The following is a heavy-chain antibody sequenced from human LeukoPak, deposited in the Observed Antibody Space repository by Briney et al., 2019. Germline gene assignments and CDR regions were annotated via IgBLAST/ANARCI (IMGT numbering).Heavy chain of an antibody. V-gene: IGHV3-30*18. D-gene: IGHD2/OR15-2a*01. CDR2: ISYDGSNK. J-gene: IGHJ3*02. CDR1: GFTFSSYG. CDR3: AKFLAGRPRLPRVSDAFDI. Sequence: PGVSLRLSCAASGFTFSSYGMHWVRQAPGKGLEWVAVISYDGSNKYYADSVKGRFTISRDNSKNTLYLQMNSLRAEDTAVYYCAKFLAGRPRLPRVSDAFDIWGQGTMVTVSS.